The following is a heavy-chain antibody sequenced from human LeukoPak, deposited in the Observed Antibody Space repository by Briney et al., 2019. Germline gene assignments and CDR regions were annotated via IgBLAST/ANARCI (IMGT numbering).Heavy chain of an antibody. CDR3: ARYKDSSGWYGWFDP. V-gene: IGHV1-2*02. Sequence: ASVKASCKASGYTFTGSYMHWVRKAPGQGLKWMGWINPNSGGTNYAQKFQGRVTMTRDTSISTAYMELSRLRSDDTAVYYCARYKDSSGWYGWFDPWGQGTLVTVSS. D-gene: IGHD6-19*01. CDR1: GYTFTGSY. CDR2: INPNSGGT. J-gene: IGHJ5*02.